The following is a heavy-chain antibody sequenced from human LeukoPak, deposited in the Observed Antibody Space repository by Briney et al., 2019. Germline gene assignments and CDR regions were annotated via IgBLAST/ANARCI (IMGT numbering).Heavy chain of an antibody. J-gene: IGHJ4*02. CDR3: ARGRRSNIVVVPAAISY. V-gene: IGHV4-34*01. Sequence: SETLSLTCAVYGGSFSGYYWSWIRQPPGKGLEWIGEINHSGSTNYNPSLKSRVTISVDTSKNQFSLKLSSVTAADTAVYYCARGRRSNIVVVPAAISYWGQGTLVTDSS. D-gene: IGHD2-2*01. CDR1: GGSFSGYY. CDR2: INHSGST.